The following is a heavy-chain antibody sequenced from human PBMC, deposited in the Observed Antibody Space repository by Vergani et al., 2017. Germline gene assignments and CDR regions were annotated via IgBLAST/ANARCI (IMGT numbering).Heavy chain of an antibody. CDR3: ASSGGLYYYYYGMDV. V-gene: IGHV1-69*13. D-gene: IGHD3-10*01. CDR2: IIPIFGTA. CDR1: GYTFTSYG. Sequence: QVQLVQSGAEVKKPGASVKVSCKASGYTFTSYGISWVRQAPGQGLEWMGWIIPIFGTANYAQKFQGRVTITADESTSTAYMELSSLRSEDTAVYYCASSGGLYYYYYGMDVWGQGTTVTVSS. J-gene: IGHJ6*02.